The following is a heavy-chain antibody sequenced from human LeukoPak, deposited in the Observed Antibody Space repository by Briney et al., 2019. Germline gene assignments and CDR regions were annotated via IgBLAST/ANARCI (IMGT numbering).Heavy chain of an antibody. Sequence: PGGSLRLSCAASGFTFSSYWMHWVRQAPGMGLVWVSRINSDGSSTSYADSVKGRFTISRDNAKNTLCLQMNSLRAEDTAVYYCARDEVGATTERGYWGQGTLVTVSS. CDR3: ARDEVGATTERGY. D-gene: IGHD1-26*01. V-gene: IGHV3-74*01. CDR2: INSDGSST. J-gene: IGHJ4*02. CDR1: GFTFSSYW.